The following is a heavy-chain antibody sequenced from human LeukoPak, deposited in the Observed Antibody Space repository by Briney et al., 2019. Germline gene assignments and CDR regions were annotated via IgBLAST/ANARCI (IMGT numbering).Heavy chain of an antibody. Sequence: SVKVSCKASGGTFSSYAISWVRQAPGQGLEWMGGIIPIFGTANYAQKFQGRVTITADESTSRAYMELSSLRSEDTAVYYCARDGSSSSSGYYYYYMDVWGKGTTVTVSS. V-gene: IGHV1-69*01. CDR2: IIPIFGTA. CDR3: ARDGSSSSSGYYYYYMDV. J-gene: IGHJ6*03. CDR1: GGTFSSYA. D-gene: IGHD6-6*01.